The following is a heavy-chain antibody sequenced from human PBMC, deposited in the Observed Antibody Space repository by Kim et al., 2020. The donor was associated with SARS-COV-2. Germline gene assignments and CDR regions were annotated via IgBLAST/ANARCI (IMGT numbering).Heavy chain of an antibody. CDR1: GGSISSSSYY. V-gene: IGHV4-39*01. CDR2: IYYSGST. D-gene: IGHD1-26*01. CDR3: ARQIANGYYIRNFDY. J-gene: IGHJ4*02. Sequence: SETLSLTCTVSGGSISSSSYYWGWIRQPPGKGLEWIGSIYYSGSTYYNPSLKSRVTISVDTSKNQFSLKLSSVTAADTAVYYCARQIANGYYIRNFDYWGQGTLVTVSS.